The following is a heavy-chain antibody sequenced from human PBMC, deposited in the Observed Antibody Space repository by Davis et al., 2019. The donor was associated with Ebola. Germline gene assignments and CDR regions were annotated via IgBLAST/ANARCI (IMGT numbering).Heavy chain of an antibody. CDR2: FYYSGST. J-gene: IGHJ4*02. CDR1: GGSISSGDYY. Sequence: MPSETLSLTCTVSGGSISSGDYYWSWIRQPPGKGLEWIGYFYYSGSTNYNPSLKSRVTISVDTSKNQFSLKLSSVTAADTAVYYCARDLGGRGGYWGQGTLVTVSS. CDR3: ARDLGGRGGY. D-gene: IGHD2-15*01. V-gene: IGHV4-61*08.